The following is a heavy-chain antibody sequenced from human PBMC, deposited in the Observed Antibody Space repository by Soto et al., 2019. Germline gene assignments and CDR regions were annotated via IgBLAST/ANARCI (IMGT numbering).Heavy chain of an antibody. CDR3: AKVLSKNYYYPFDF. CDR2: ISGGSSVT. D-gene: IGHD3-10*01. Sequence: GRSLRLSCTASGFTFSDYAMTWVRQAPGKGLEWVSTISGGSSVTYYGDSVKGRFTISRDNAKKTLFLQLNRLSAEDMATYYCAKVLSKNYYYPFDFWGQGTQVTVSS. V-gene: IGHV3-23*01. J-gene: IGHJ4*02. CDR1: GFTFSDYA.